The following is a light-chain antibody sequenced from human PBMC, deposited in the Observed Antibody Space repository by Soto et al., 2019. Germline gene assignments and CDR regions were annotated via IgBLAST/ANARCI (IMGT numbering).Light chain of an antibody. Sequence: DIQMTQSPSSLSASVGDRVTITCRASQSISSYLNWYQQKPGKAPKLLIYAASSLQSGVPSRFSGSGSGTDFTLTISSLQPEEFATYYCQQRYSTPWTFGQGTKLEIK. CDR1: QSISSY. V-gene: IGKV1-39*01. CDR2: AAS. CDR3: QQRYSTPWT. J-gene: IGKJ2*01.